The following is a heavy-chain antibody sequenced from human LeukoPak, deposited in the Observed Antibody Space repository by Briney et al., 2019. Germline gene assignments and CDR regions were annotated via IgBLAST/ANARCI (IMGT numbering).Heavy chain of an antibody. CDR1: GYTFTSYG. Sequence: ASVKVSCKASGYTFTSYGISWVRQAPGQGLEWMGWISAYNGNTNYAQKLQGRVTMTTDTSTSTAYMELRSLRSDDTAVYYCVRDQMGGYDPEDAFDIWGQGTMVTVSS. CDR2: ISAYNGNT. J-gene: IGHJ3*02. CDR3: VRDQMGGYDPEDAFDI. D-gene: IGHD5-12*01. V-gene: IGHV1-18*01.